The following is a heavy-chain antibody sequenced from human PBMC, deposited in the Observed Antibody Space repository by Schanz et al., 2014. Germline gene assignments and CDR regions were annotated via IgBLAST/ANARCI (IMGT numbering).Heavy chain of an antibody. CDR3: AKEKEEVAADGSFFDY. Sequence: QVFLAESGGGVVQPGRSLRLSCAASGITLSGYGLHWVRQAPGKGLEWVGFISFDGRNTGYAHSVKGRFTISRDNSKNTVNLQMNSLRDEDTAVYYYAKEKEEVAADGSFFDYWGQGTLVTVSS. J-gene: IGHJ4*02. V-gene: IGHV3-30*18. CDR1: GITLSGYG. D-gene: IGHD6-13*01. CDR2: ISFDGRNT.